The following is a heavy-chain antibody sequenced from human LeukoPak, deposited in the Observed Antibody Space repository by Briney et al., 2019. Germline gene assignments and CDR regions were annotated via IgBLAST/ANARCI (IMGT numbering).Heavy chain of an antibody. CDR1: TGSINRYY. V-gene: IGHV4-59*08. D-gene: IGHD2-2*01. J-gene: IGHJ4*02. CDR2: IYDRGNT. Sequence: SETLSLTCTVPTGSINRYYWSWIRQPQGQGLEWIGYIYDRGNTNYNPTLKSRVTISLDTSKNEFSLKLSSETAADTAVYYCARHRDLPAEIAYWVQGTLVTVSS. CDR3: ARHRDLPAEIAY.